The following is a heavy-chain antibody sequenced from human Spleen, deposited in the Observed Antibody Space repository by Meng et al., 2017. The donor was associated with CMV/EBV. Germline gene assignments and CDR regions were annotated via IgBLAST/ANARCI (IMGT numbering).Heavy chain of an antibody. V-gene: IGHV4-59*12. D-gene: IGHD2-21*01. Sequence: SETLSLTCTVSGGSISSYYWSWIRQPPGKGLEWIGYIYYSGSTNYNPSLKSRVTISVDTSKNQFSLKLSSVTAADTAVYYCAREDLLWWVDPWGPGTRVTVSS. J-gene: IGHJ5*02. CDR2: IYYSGST. CDR3: AREDLLWWVDP. CDR1: GGSISSYY.